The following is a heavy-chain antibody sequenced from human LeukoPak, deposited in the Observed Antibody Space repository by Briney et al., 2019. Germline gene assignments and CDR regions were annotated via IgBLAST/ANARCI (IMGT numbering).Heavy chain of an antibody. D-gene: IGHD2-15*01. CDR1: GYTFNGYY. V-gene: IGHV1-2*02. Sequence: ASVKVSCKASGYTFNGYYMHWVRQAPGQGLEWMGWINPNSGGTNYAQKFKGRVTMTRDTSISTAYMELSRLRSDDTAVYYCARDISLVVAATQDYWGQGTLVTVSS. CDR2: INPNSGGT. CDR3: ARDISLVVAATQDY. J-gene: IGHJ4*02.